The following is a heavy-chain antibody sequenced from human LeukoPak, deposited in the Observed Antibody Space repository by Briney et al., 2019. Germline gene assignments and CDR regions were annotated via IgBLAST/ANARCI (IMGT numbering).Heavy chain of an antibody. V-gene: IGHV4-38-2*02. CDR3: ARDQDYYGSGSYGPDH. J-gene: IGHJ4*02. CDR1: GYSITTGYY. Sequence: SETLSLTCTVFGYSITTGYYWGWIRQPPGKGLEWIGSIYHSGSTFYNPSLKSRVTVSVDTSKNQFSLKLSSVTAADTAIYYCARDQDYYGSGSYGPDHWGQGTQVTVSS. D-gene: IGHD3-10*01. CDR2: IYHSGST.